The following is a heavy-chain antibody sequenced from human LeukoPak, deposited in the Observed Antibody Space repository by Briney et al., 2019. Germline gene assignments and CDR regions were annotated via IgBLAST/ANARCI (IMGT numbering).Heavy chain of an antibody. J-gene: IGHJ4*02. Sequence: GGSLRLSCAASGFTFSSYAMSWVRQAPGKGLEWVSAISGSGGSTYYADSVKGRFTISRDNSKNTLYLQMNSLRAEDTAVYYCAKSGLPTTPLRSIFGVVIDFDYWGQGTLVTVSS. D-gene: IGHD3-3*01. CDR1: GFTFSSYA. V-gene: IGHV3-23*01. CDR2: ISGSGGST. CDR3: AKSGLPTTPLRSIFGVVIDFDY.